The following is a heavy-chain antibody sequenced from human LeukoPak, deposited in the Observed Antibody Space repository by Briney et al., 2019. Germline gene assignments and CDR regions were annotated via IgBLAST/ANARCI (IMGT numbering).Heavy chain of an antibody. CDR1: GFTFSSYW. J-gene: IGHJ6*02. V-gene: IGHV3-74*01. D-gene: IGHD2-15*01. CDR2: INSDGSST. Sequence: PGGSLRLSCAASGFTFSSYWMHWVRQAPGKGLVWVSRINSDGSSTSYADSVKGRFTISRDNAKNTLYLQMNSLRAEDTAVYYCARVEVNCSGGSCYSVGYYGMDVWGQGTTVTVSS. CDR3: ARVEVNCSGGSCYSVGYYGMDV.